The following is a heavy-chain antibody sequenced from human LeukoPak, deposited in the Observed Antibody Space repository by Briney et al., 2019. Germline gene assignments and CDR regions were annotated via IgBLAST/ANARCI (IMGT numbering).Heavy chain of an antibody. CDR2: IYYSGST. Sequence: PSQTLSLTCTVSGGSISSGGYYWGWIRQHPGTGLEWIGYIYYSGSTYYNPSLKSRVTISVDASKNQFSLKLSSVTAADTAVYYCARGPYCGGDCYSADYWGQGTLVTVSS. V-gene: IGHV4-31*03. CDR1: GGSISSGGYY. CDR3: ARGPYCGGDCYSADY. J-gene: IGHJ4*02. D-gene: IGHD2-21*02.